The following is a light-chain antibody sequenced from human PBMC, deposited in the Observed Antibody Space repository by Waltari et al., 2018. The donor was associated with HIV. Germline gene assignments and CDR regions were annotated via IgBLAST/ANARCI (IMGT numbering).Light chain of an antibody. CDR2: DGT. V-gene: IGLV2-11*01. Sequence: QSALTQPRSVSGSPGQSVTISCTGTSSDVGGYHYVSWYQHHPRKAHKPMIYDGTKRPSGVPDRFAGAKSGNTASLTISGLQAEDEADYFCCSYAGGYTLVFGGGTKLTVL. CDR1: SSDVGGYHY. CDR3: CSYAGGYTLV. J-gene: IGLJ3*02.